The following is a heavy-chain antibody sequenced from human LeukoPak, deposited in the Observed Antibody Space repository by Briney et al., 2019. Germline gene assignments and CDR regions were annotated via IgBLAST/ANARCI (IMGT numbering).Heavy chain of an antibody. V-gene: IGHV1-3*01. CDR2: INPDNGNA. J-gene: IGHJ4*02. Sequence: VASVKVSCKASGYTFNYYAVHWVRQAPGQRLEWMGWINPDNGNAEYSQKFQGRITITRDPSATTAYMELSSLRSEDMAVYYCAKDRGGTGDFDYWGQGTLVTVSS. CDR1: GYTFNYYA. CDR3: AKDRGGTGDFDY. D-gene: IGHD3-10*01.